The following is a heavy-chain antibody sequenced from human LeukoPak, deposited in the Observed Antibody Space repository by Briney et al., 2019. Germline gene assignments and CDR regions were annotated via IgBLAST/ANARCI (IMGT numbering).Heavy chain of an antibody. CDR2: IWYDGSNK. V-gene: IGHV3-33*01. CDR1: GFTFSSYG. J-gene: IGHJ4*02. Sequence: GRSLRLSCAASGFTFSSYGMHWVRQAPGKGLEWVAVIWYDGSNKYYADSVKGRFTISRDNSKNTLYLQMNSLRAEDTAVYYCARDQPFGWLLLGPRALDYWGQGTLVTVSS. D-gene: IGHD3-22*01. CDR3: ARDQPFGWLLLGPRALDY.